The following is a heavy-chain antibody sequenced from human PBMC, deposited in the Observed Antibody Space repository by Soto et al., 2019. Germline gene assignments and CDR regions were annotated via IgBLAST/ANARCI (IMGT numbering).Heavy chain of an antibody. J-gene: IGHJ5*02. V-gene: IGHV4-4*02. CDR2: IYHSGST. Sequence: SETLSLSCAVSGGSISSSNWWSWVRQPPGKGLEWIGEIYHSGSTNYNPSLKSRVTISVDKSKNQFSLKLSSVTAADTAVYYCARDGDSNYNWFDPWGQGTLVTVS. CDR3: ARDGDSNYNWFDP. D-gene: IGHD6-13*01. CDR1: GGSISSSNW.